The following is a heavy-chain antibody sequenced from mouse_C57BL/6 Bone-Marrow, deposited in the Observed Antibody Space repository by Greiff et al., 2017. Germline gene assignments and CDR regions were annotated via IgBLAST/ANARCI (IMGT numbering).Heavy chain of an antibody. Sequence: VQLQQPGPELVKPGASVKISCKASGYSFTGYYMNWVKQRPGKSLEWIGVIHPSTGGTTYNQKFKDKATLTVDKSSSTAYMQLNSLTSEDSAVYYCARRKCFAYWGQGTLVTVSA. V-gene: IGHV1-42*01. J-gene: IGHJ3*01. CDR2: IHPSTGGT. D-gene: IGHD1-3*01. CDR3: ARRKCFAY. CDR1: GYSFTGYY.